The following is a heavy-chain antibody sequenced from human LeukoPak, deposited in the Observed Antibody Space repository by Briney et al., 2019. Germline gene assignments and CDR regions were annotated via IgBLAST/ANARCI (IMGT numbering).Heavy chain of an antibody. D-gene: IGHD6-13*01. CDR2: TYYRSKWYH. V-gene: IGHV6-1*01. CDR3: ARWDRTAAGSTDY. J-gene: IGHJ4*02. CDR1: GDSVSSNSAT. Sequence: SQTLSLTCVISGDSVSSNSATWHWLRQSPSRGLEWLGRTYYRSKWYHDYAVSVKSRITINPDTSKNQFSLQLNSVTPEDTAVYYCARWDRTAAGSTDYWGQGTLVTVSS.